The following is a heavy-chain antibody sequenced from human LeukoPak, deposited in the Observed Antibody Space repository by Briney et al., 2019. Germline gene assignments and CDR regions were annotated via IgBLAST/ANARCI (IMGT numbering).Heavy chain of an antibody. V-gene: IGHV3-23*01. CDR2: ISGRAGST. Sequence: GGSLRLSCAASGFTFSSYAMSWVRQAPGKGLEWVSAISGRAGSTYYADSVKGRFTISRENSKNTLYLQMNSLRAEDTAVYYCAKDRGSGWPQFDYWGQGTLVTVSS. D-gene: IGHD6-19*01. J-gene: IGHJ4*02. CDR3: AKDRGSGWPQFDY. CDR1: GFTFSSYA.